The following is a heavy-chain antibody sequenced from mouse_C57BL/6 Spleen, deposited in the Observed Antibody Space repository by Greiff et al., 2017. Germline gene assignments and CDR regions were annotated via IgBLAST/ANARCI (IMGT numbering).Heavy chain of an antibody. CDR3: APNWDLAWFAY. J-gene: IGHJ3*01. CDR2: ISYDGSN. CDR1: GYSITSGYY. V-gene: IGHV3-6*01. D-gene: IGHD4-1*01. Sequence: EVQLQESGPGLVKPSQSLSLTCSVTGYSITSGYYWNWIRQFPGNKLEWMGYISYDGSNNYNPSLKNRISITRDTSKNQFFLKLNSVTTEDTATYYCAPNWDLAWFAYWGQGTLVTVSA.